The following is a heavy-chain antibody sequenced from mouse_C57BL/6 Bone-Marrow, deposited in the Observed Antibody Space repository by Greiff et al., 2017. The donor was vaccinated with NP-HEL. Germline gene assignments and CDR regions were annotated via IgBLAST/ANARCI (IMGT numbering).Heavy chain of an antibody. J-gene: IGHJ2*01. D-gene: IGHD2-4*01. Sequence: EVKVEESGPGLVKPSQSLSLTCSVTGYSITSGYYWNWIRQFPGNKLEWMGYISYDGSNNYNPSLKNRISITRDTSKNQFFLKLNSVTTEDTATYYCARVGYDYDVDYWGQGTTLTVSS. V-gene: IGHV3-6*01. CDR1: GYSITSGYY. CDR2: ISYDGSN. CDR3: ARVGYDYDVDY.